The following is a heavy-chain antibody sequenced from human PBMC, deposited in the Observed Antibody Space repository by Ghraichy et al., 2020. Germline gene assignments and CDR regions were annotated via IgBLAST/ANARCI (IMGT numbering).Heavy chain of an antibody. J-gene: IGHJ3*02. CDR2: IYSGGVT. CDR3: AVSSCGGDCYFAFDI. V-gene: IGHV3-53*01. CDR1: GFTVSSSY. Sequence: GALNISCAASGFTVSSSYITWVRQAPGKGLEWVSLIYSGGVTYYADSVKGRFTISRDNSKNTLYLQMNSLRAEDTAVYYCAVSSCGGDCYFAFDIWGQGTMVTVSS. D-gene: IGHD2-21*02.